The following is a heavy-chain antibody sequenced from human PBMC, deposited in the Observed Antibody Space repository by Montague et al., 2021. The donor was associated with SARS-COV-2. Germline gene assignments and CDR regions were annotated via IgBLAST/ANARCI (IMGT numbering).Heavy chain of an antibody. V-gene: IGHV4-59*01. CDR2: IHNSGST. CDR3: ARGGENCCSGNCDYWFDP. CDR1: GGSISSYY. Sequence: SETLSLTCTVSGGSISSYYWSWIRQPPGKGLEWIGYIHNSGSTNYNPSLKSRVTISVDTSKNQFSLKLNSVTAADTAVYYCARGGENCCSGNCDYWFDPWGQGTLVTVSS. J-gene: IGHJ5*02. D-gene: IGHD2-15*01.